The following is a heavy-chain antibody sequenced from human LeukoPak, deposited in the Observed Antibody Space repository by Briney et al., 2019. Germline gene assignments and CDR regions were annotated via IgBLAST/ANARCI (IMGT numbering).Heavy chain of an antibody. CDR2: INPSGGST. CDR3: ARDSTLWFGELGFDY. J-gene: IGHJ4*02. Sequence: ASVKVSCKASGYTFTSYYMHWVRQAPGQGLEWMGIINPSGGSTSYAQKFQGRVTMTRDTSTSTVYMELSSLRSEDTAVYYCARDSTLWFGELGFDYWGQGTLVTVSS. V-gene: IGHV1-46*01. CDR1: GYTFTSYY. D-gene: IGHD3-10*01.